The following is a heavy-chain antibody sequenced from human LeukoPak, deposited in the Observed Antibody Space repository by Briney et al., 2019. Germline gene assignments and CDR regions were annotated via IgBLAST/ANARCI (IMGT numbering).Heavy chain of an antibody. V-gene: IGHV3-74*03. D-gene: IGHD6-6*01. CDR1: GFTFSSSW. Sequence: GGSLRLSCAASGFTFSSSWMHWVRQAPGKGLVWVSRINSDGSSTTYADSVRGRFTISRDNAKNSLYLQMDSLRAEDTAVYYCARDFNGYSSSYFDYWGQGTLVTVSS. J-gene: IGHJ4*02. CDR2: INSDGSST. CDR3: ARDFNGYSSSYFDY.